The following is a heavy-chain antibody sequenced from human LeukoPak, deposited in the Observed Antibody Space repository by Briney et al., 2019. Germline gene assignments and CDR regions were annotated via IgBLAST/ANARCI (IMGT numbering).Heavy chain of an antibody. J-gene: IGHJ4*02. V-gene: IGHV1-69*04. CDR2: IIPILGIA. Sequence: SVKVSCKASGGTFSSYAISWVRQAPGQGLEWMGRIIPILGIANYAQKLQGRVTITADKSTSTAYMELSSLRSEDTAVYYCAREPGRYCSSTSCPDYWGQGTLVTVSS. D-gene: IGHD2-2*01. CDR1: GGTFSSYA. CDR3: AREPGRYCSSTSCPDY.